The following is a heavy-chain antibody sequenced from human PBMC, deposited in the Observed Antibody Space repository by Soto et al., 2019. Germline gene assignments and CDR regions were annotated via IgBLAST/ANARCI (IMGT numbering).Heavy chain of an antibody. Sequence: SETLSLTCTVSGGSISSGGYYWSWIRQHPGKGLEWIGYIYYSGSTYYNPSLKSRVTISVDTSKNQFSLKLSSVTAADTAVYYCARVGITMVRGKTPRYYYGMDVWGQGTTVTVSS. D-gene: IGHD3-10*01. J-gene: IGHJ6*02. V-gene: IGHV4-31*03. CDR1: GGSISSGGYY. CDR2: IYYSGST. CDR3: ARVGITMVRGKTPRYYYGMDV.